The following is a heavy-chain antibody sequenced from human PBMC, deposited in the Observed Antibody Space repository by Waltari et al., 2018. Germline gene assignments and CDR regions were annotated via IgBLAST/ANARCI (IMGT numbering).Heavy chain of an antibody. CDR3: ARDSGPLAYCSSTSCYAGYYYYYMDV. J-gene: IGHJ6*03. D-gene: IGHD2-2*01. Sequence: QVQLQESGPGLVKPSETLSLTCTVSVGSISSYYWSWIRQPPGKGLEWLGYIYYSGSTKHNPTLKRRVTISVDTSKNQFSLKRSSVTAADTAVYYCARDSGPLAYCSSTSCYAGYYYYYMDVWGKGTTVTVSS. CDR2: IYYSGST. CDR1: VGSISSYY. V-gene: IGHV4-59*01.